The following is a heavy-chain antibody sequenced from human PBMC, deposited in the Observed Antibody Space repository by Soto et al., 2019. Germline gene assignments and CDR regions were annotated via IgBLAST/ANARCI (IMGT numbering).Heavy chain of an antibody. CDR1: GYSFAGYW. J-gene: IGHJ4*02. D-gene: IGHD3-22*01. CDR2: IDPSDSQT. CDR3: ARQIYDSDTGPNFQYYFDS. V-gene: IGHV5-10-1*01. Sequence: GESLKISCKGSGYSFAGYWITWVRQKPGKGLEWMGRIDPSDSQTYYSPSFRGHVTISVTKSITTVFLQWSSLRASDTAMYYCARQIYDSDTGPNFQYYFDSWDQGAPVTVSS.